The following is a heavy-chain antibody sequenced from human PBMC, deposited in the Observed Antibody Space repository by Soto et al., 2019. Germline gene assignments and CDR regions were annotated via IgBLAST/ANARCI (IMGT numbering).Heavy chain of an antibody. Sequence: GGSLRLSCAASGFTFSSYSMNWVRQAPGKGLEWVSPISSSSSYIYYADSVTGRFTISRDNAKNSLYLQMNSLRAKDTAVYYCARDASYYDYVWGSYRPPPCYFDYWGQGTLVTVSS. CDR3: ARDASYYDYVWGSYRPPPCYFDY. D-gene: IGHD3-16*02. J-gene: IGHJ4*02. V-gene: IGHV3-21*01. CDR1: GFTFSSYS. CDR2: ISSSSSYI.